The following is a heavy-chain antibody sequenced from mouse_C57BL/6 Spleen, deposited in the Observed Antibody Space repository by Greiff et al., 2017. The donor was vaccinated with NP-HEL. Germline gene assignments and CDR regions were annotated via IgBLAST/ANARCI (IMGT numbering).Heavy chain of an antibody. CDR2: IDPKGGGT. CDR1: GYTFTSYW. V-gene: IGHV1-72*01. J-gene: IGHJ1*03. D-gene: IGHD4-1*01. Sequence: QVQLQQPGAELVKPGASVKLSCKASGYTFTSYWMHWVKQRPGRGLEWIGRIDPKGGGTKYNEKFKSKATLTVDKPSSTAYMQLSSLTSEDSAVYDCARTGTSWYFDVWGTGTTVTVSS. CDR3: ARTGTSWYFDV.